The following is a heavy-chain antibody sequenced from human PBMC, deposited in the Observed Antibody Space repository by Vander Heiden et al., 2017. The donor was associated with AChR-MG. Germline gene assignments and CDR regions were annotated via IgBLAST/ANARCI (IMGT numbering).Heavy chain of an antibody. J-gene: IGHJ6*02. CDR2: IKQDGSEK. Sequence: EVQLVESGGGLVQPGGSLRLSCAASGFPFSSSWMSWVGQAPGKGLGWVANIKQDGSEKYYVDSGKGRFTIARDNAKNSLYLQMNSLRAEDTAVYYCARDDCSGGSCEIGNYYYYGMDVWGQGTTVTVSS. V-gene: IGHV3-7*03. CDR1: GFPFSSSW. D-gene: IGHD2-15*01. CDR3: ARDDCSGGSCEIGNYYYYGMDV.